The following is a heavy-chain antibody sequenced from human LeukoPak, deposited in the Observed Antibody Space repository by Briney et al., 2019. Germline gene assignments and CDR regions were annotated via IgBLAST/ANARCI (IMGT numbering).Heavy chain of an antibody. D-gene: IGHD1-1*01. V-gene: IGHV4-59*01. CDR3: ARGGNWKKNWFDP. CDR2: IYYSGST. CDR1: GGSISSYY. J-gene: IGHJ5*02. Sequence: SETLSLTCTVSGGSISSYYWSWIRQPPGKGLEWIGYIYYSGSTNYNPSLKSRVTISVDTSKNQFSLKLSSVTAADTAVYYCARGGNWKKNWFDPWGQGTLVTVSS.